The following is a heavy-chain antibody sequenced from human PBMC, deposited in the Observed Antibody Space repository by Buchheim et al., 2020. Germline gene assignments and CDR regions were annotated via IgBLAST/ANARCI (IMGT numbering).Heavy chain of an antibody. V-gene: IGHV4-34*01. CDR1: GGSFSGYY. CDR3: ARERYYYGSGSYYPYYYYGMDV. D-gene: IGHD3-10*01. CDR2: INHSGST. J-gene: IGHJ6*02. Sequence: QVQLQQWGAGLLKPSETLSLTCAVYGGSFSGYYWSWIRQPPGKGLEWIGEINHSGSTNYNPSLKSRVTISVDTSKNQFSLNLSSVTAADTAVYYCARERYYYGSGSYYPYYYYGMDVWGQGTT.